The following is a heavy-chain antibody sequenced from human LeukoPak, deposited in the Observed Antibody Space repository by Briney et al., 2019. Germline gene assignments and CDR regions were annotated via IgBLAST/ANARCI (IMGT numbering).Heavy chain of an antibody. CDR1: GGSINSSGNY. CDR3: ARFDDYDAFDI. J-gene: IGHJ3*02. CDR2: VYDSENT. Sequence: SETLSLTCTVSGGSINSSGNYWGWIRQPPGKGLECVGSVYDSENTYYNPSLKSRVTISVDTSKNQFSLKLRSVTAADTAVYYCARFDDYDAFDIWGQGTTVTVSS. V-gene: IGHV4-39*01. D-gene: IGHD4-11*01.